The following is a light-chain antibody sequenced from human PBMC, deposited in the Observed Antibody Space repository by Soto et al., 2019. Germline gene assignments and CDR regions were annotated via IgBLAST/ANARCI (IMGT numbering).Light chain of an antibody. CDR3: QNYKSAPNT. V-gene: IGKV1-27*01. Sequence: DIQMTQSPSSLSASVGDRVTITCRASQDISNYLAWYQQKPGKVPKLLIYAASTLQTGVQSRFSGSGSGTVLTLTINSPQPEDVATYYCQNYKSAPNTFGRGTRLEIK. J-gene: IGKJ2*01. CDR2: AAS. CDR1: QDISNY.